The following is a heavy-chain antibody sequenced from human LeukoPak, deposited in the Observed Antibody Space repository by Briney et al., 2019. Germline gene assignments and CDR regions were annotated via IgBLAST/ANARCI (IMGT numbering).Heavy chain of an antibody. D-gene: IGHD3/OR15-3a*01. CDR3: ARDRAANQDWVEFDP. CDR1: GFRVSDYY. V-gene: IGHV3-66*03. Sequence: RGSLRLSCAVSGFRVSDYYMSWVRQAPGKGLEWVGLIRDSGEAFYADFARGRFAISRDESENTLYLQMNSLRVEDTAVYFCARDRAANQDWVEFDPWGQGTPVIVSS. CDR2: IRDSGEA. J-gene: IGHJ5*02.